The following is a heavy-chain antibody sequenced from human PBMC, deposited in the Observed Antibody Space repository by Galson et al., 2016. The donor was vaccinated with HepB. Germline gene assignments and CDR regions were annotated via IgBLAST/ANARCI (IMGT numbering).Heavy chain of an antibody. CDR1: GGSISRNNW. CDR3: ARQEALMVYAIGIGIDY. V-gene: IGHV4-4*02. Sequence: SETLSLTCVVSGGSISRNNWWSWVRQAPGKGLEWIGEIYHSGSTNYNPSLESRVTISVDTSKNQFSLKLSSVTAADTAVYYCARQEALMVYAIGIGIDYWGQGTLVTVSS. J-gene: IGHJ4*02. CDR2: IYHSGST. D-gene: IGHD2-8*01.